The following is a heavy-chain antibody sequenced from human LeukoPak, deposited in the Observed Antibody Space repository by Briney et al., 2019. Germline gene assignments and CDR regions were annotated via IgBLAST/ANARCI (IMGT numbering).Heavy chain of an antibody. CDR1: GFTFSSYS. V-gene: IGHV3-21*01. CDR3: ARGALDAATPFDS. CDR2: ISSSSSYI. Sequence: GGSLRLSCAASGFTFSSYSMNWVRQAPGKGLEWVSSISSSSSYIYYADSLKGRFTISRDNAKKSVYLQMNSLRAEDTAVYYCARGALDAATPFDSWGQGTLVTVSS. J-gene: IGHJ5*01. D-gene: IGHD2-15*01.